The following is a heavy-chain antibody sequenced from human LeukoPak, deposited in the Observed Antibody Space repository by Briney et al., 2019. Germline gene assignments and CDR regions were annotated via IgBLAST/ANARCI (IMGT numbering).Heavy chain of an antibody. CDR2: IKQDVSEK. CDR3: GRGASGHSSNWNFPYYYYYMDV. Sequence: GSLRLSCAASGFTFMTYWMSWVRQAPGKGLEWVANIKQDVSEKYYVDSVKGRFTISRDNAKNSLYLQMNSLRDDDTAMYYCGRGASGHSSNWNFPYYYYYMDVWGKGTTVTLSS. CDR1: GFTFMTYW. J-gene: IGHJ6*03. D-gene: IGHD6-13*01. V-gene: IGHV3-7*01.